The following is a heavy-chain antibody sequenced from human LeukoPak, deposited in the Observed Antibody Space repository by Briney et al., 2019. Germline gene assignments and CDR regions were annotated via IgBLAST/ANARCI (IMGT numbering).Heavy chain of an antibody. J-gene: IGHJ4*02. CDR1: GVTFSSYA. V-gene: IGHV1-69*13. CDR3: ARDLQVGSGDY. Sequence: SVKVSCKASGVTFSSYAISWVRQAPGQGLEWMGVIIPIFGTTNYAQKFQGRVTITADESTSTAYMELSSLRSEDTAVYYCARDLQVGSGDYWGQGTLVTVSS. D-gene: IGHD1-26*01. CDR2: IIPIFGTT.